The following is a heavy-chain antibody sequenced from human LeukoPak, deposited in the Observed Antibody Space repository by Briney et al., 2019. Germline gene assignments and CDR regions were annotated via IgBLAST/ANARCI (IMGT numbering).Heavy chain of an antibody. V-gene: IGHV4-39*01. D-gene: IGHD3-22*01. CDR2: VFHSGTT. CDR1: GGSVRSDLYY. CDR3: ARTANYYDNSGFPDAFDI. J-gene: IGHJ3*02. Sequence: SETLFLTCTVSGGSVRSDLYYWGWIRQPPGKGLEWIGSVFHSGTTHYTPSLESRLSISVDTSRNQFSLSVSSATAEDTAVYYCARTANYYDNSGFPDAFDIWGQGTMVTVSS.